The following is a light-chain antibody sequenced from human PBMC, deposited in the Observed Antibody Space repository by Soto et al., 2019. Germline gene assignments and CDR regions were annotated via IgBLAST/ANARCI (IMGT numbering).Light chain of an antibody. CDR3: QEYNYWHPIT. Sequence: EIVLTQSPGTLSLSPGESASLSCRASERVGSNHLAWYQQRPGRAPRLLIYDATSRPTGVPDRFTGSGSGTDFTLTITSLEPEDFAVYYCQEYNYWHPITFGGGTKVEIK. CDR2: DAT. J-gene: IGKJ4*01. V-gene: IGKV3D-20*02. CDR1: ERVGSNH.